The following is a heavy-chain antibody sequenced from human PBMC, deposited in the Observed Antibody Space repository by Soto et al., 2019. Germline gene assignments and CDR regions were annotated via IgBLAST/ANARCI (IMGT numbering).Heavy chain of an antibody. J-gene: IGHJ6*02. CDR3: ARHPDGRQSPNYYYYYGMDV. Sequence: AESLKISCKGSGYSFTSYWISWVRPLPGKGLERMGGIDPSDSYINYSPSFQGHVTISADKSISTAYLQWSSLKASDTAMYYCARHPDGRQSPNYYYYYGMDVWGQGTTVTVS. V-gene: IGHV5-10-1*01. CDR2: IDPSDSYI. CDR1: GYSFTSYW.